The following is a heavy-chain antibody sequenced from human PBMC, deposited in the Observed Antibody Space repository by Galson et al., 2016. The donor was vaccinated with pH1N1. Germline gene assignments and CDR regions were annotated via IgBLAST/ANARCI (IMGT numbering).Heavy chain of an antibody. CDR1: GGSISTSSYY. J-gene: IGHJ3*02. Sequence: ETLSPTCTVSGGSISTSSYYWGWLRQPPGKGLEWIGTIFYTGTTSYTPSLMSRVSISIDTSKNQFSLNLTSLSASDTAVYYCARPVAPHYGGFYKPDAFDIWGQGTMVTVSS. D-gene: IGHD2-21*01. CDR3: ARPVAPHYGGFYKPDAFDI. V-gene: IGHV4-39*01. CDR2: IFYTGTT.